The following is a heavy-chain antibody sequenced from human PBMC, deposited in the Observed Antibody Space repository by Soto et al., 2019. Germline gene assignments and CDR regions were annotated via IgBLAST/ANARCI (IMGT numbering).Heavy chain of an antibody. CDR2: IWYDGSNK. CDR1: GFTFSSYG. Sequence: GGSLRLSCAASGFTFSSYGMHWVRQAPGKGLEWVAVIWYDGSNKYYADSVKGRFTISRDNSKNTLYLQMNSLRAEDTAVYYCARDQYSSGWFVYWGQGTQVTVSS. J-gene: IGHJ4*02. CDR3: ARDQYSSGWFVY. D-gene: IGHD6-19*01. V-gene: IGHV3-33*01.